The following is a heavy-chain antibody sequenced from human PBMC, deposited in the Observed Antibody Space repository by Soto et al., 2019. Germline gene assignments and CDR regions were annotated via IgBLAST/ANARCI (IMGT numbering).Heavy chain of an antibody. CDR2: ISGSGGST. CDR3: AKFDYDFWSGYRNLDY. D-gene: IGHD3-3*01. Sequence: GGSLRLSCAASGFTFSSYAMSWVRQAPGKGLEWVSAISGSGGSTYYADFVKGRFTISRDNSKNTLYLQMNSLRAEDTAVYYCAKFDYDFWSGYRNLDYWGQGTLVTVSS. CDR1: GFTFSSYA. V-gene: IGHV3-23*01. J-gene: IGHJ4*02.